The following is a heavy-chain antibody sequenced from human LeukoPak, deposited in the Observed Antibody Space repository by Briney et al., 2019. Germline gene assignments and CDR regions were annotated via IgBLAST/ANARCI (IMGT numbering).Heavy chain of an antibody. J-gene: IGHJ4*02. CDR3: AKNVYWWELLLFDY. CDR2: ISGSGGST. V-gene: IGHV3-23*01. CDR1: GFTFSSYA. D-gene: IGHD1-26*01. Sequence: PGGSLRLSCAASGFTFSSYAMSWVRQAPGKGLEWVSAISGSGGSTYYADSVKGRFTISRDNSKNTLYLQMNGLRAEDTAVYYCAKNVYWWELLLFDYWGQGTLVTVSS.